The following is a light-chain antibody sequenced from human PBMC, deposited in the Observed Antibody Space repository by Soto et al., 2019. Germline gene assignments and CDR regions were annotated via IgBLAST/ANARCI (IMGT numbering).Light chain of an antibody. V-gene: IGLV2-14*01. CDR3: SSYTSSSTLGV. Sequence: QSALTQPASVSGSPGHSITISCTGTSSDVGGYNYVSWYQQHPGKAPKLMIYDVSNRPSGVPNRFSGSKSGNTASLTISGLQAEDEADYYCSSYTSSSTLGVIGGGTKLTVL. CDR2: DVS. J-gene: IGLJ2*01. CDR1: SSDVGGYNY.